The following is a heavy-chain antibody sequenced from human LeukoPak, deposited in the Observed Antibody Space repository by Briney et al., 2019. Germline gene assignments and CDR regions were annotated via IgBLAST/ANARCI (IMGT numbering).Heavy chain of an antibody. CDR1: GFTFSNYG. D-gene: IGHD3-10*01. V-gene: IGHV3-30*03. J-gene: IGHJ4*02. CDR2: ISYDGSNK. CDR3: ARDSSILQPWFGEHRYFDY. Sequence: GGSLRLSCAPSGFTFSNYGMHWVRQAPGKGLEWVAVISYDGSNKYYADSVKGRFTISRDNSKNTLYLQMNSLRAEDTAVYYCARDSSILQPWFGEHRYFDYWGQGTLVTVSS.